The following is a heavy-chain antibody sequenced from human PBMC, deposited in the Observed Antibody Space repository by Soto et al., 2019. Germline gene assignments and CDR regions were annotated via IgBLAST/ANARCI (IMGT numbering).Heavy chain of an antibody. Sequence: PGGSLRLSCAASGFTFSSYWMHWVRQAPGKGLVWVSRINSDGSSTSYAGSVKGRFTISRDNAKNTLYLQMNSLRAEDTAVYYCARVLRLDWEFDYWGQGTLVTVSS. J-gene: IGHJ4*02. D-gene: IGHD3-9*01. CDR1: GFTFSSYW. V-gene: IGHV3-74*01. CDR3: ARVLRLDWEFDY. CDR2: INSDGSST.